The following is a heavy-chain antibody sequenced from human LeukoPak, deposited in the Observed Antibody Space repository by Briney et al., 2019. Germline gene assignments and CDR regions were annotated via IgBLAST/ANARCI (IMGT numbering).Heavy chain of an antibody. CDR1: GGSFSGYY. J-gene: IGHJ3*02. CDR3: ARSLRDRVYYDSSGYSDAFDI. D-gene: IGHD3-22*01. Sequence: SETLSLTCAVYGGSFSGYYWSWIRQPPGKGLEWIGEINHSGSTNYNPSLKSRVTISVDTSKNQFSLKLSSVTAADTAVYYCARSLRDRVYYDSSGYSDAFDIWGQGTMVTVSS. V-gene: IGHV4-34*01. CDR2: INHSGST.